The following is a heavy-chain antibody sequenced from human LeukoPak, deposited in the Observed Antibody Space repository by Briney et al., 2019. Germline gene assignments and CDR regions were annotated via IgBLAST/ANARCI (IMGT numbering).Heavy chain of an antibody. CDR3: ARVYSGYDF. Sequence: SETLSLTCTVSGGFVGSSSYYWAWISQPPGKGLEWIGTIYYNGNTYYSPSLKSRVTISIDTSKNQFSLRLTSVTAADTAVYYCARVYSGYDFWGQGTLVIVSS. CDR2: IYYNGNT. V-gene: IGHV4-39*07. D-gene: IGHD5-12*01. J-gene: IGHJ4*02. CDR1: GGFVGSSSYY.